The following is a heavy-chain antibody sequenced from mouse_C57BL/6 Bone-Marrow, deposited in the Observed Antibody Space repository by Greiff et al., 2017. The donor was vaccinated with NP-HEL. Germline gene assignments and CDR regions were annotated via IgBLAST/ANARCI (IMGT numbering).Heavy chain of an antibody. CDR1: GYTFTSYG. J-gene: IGHJ3*01. Sequence: VQLQQSGAELARPGASVKLSCKASGYTFTSYGISWVKQRTGQGLEWIGEIYPRSGNTYYNEKFKGKATLTADKSSSTAYMVLRSLTSEDSAVYFCAREGYYGNYVVFAYWGQGTLVTVSA. CDR3: AREGYYGNYVVFAY. D-gene: IGHD2-1*01. V-gene: IGHV1-81*01. CDR2: IYPRSGNT.